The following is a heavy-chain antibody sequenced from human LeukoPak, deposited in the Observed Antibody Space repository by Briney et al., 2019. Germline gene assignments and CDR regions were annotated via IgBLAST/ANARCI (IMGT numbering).Heavy chain of an antibody. J-gene: IGHJ6*02. CDR2: ISYDGSNK. CDR1: GFTFSSYA. CDR3: ARESGSYTYYYYGMDV. D-gene: IGHD1-26*01. V-gene: IGHV3-30-3*01. Sequence: PGGSLRLSCAASGFTFSSYAMHWVRQAPGKGLEWVAVISYDGSNKYYADSVKGRFTISGDNSKNTLYLQMNSLRAEDTAVYYCARESGSYTYYYYGMDVWGQGTTVTVSS.